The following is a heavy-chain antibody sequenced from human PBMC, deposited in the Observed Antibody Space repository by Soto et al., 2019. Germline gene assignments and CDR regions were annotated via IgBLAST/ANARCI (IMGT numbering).Heavy chain of an antibody. D-gene: IGHD2-8*02. CDR1: GFTFSSFA. J-gene: IGHJ5*02. V-gene: IGHV3-23*01. CDR3: AKEGAGVGLGWFGP. CDR2: ISDSGVYT. Sequence: GGSLRLSCAASGFTFSSFAMSWVRQAPGKGLEWVSAISDSGVYTYYIDSAKGRFTISRDNSKNTLYLHMNSLRVDDTAVYYCAKEGAGVGLGWFGPWGQGTLVTVSS.